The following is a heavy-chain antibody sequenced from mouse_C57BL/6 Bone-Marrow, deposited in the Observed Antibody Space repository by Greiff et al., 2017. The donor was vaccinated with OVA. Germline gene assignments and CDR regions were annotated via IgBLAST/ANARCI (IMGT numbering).Heavy chain of an antibody. CDR2: IDPETGGT. V-gene: IGHV1-15*01. Sequence: QVQLQQSGAELVRPGASVTLSCKASGYTFTDYEMHWVKQTPVHGLEWIGAIDPETGGTAYNQKFKGKAILTADKSSSTAYMELRSLTSEDSAVYYCTRRAYYDYDEFAYWGQGTLVTVSA. CDR3: TRRAYYDYDEFAY. CDR1: GYTFTDYE. J-gene: IGHJ3*01. D-gene: IGHD2-4*01.